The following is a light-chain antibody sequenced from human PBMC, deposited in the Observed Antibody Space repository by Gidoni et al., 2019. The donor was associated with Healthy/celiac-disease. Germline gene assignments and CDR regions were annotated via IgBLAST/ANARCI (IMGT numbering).Light chain of an antibody. CDR1: QSISSW. J-gene: IGKJ4*01. CDR3: QQYNSYPLT. CDR2: KAS. Sequence: DIQTTQSPSTLSASVGDRVTITCRASQSISSWFAWYQQKPGKAPKLLIYKASSLESGVPSRFSGSGSGTEFTLTISSLQPDDFATYYCQQYNSYPLTFGGGTKVEIK. V-gene: IGKV1-5*03.